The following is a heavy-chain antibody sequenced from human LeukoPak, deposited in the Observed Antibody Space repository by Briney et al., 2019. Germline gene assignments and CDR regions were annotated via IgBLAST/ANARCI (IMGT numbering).Heavy chain of an antibody. CDR1: GGSISRTSYY. Sequence: SETPSLTCTVSGGSISRTSYYWGWIRQPPGKGLEWIGNIYNTGSPYYNPSLKSRVTISVDTSKNQFSLKLSSVTAADTAVYYCARHRTVRSAIDPWGQGILVTVSS. CDR2: IYNTGSP. V-gene: IGHV4-39*01. CDR3: ARHRTVRSAIDP. J-gene: IGHJ5*02. D-gene: IGHD2-15*01.